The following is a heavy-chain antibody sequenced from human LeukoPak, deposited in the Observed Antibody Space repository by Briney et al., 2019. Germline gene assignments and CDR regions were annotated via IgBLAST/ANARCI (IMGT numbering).Heavy chain of an antibody. J-gene: IGHJ4*02. CDR1: GFTFSTFA. Sequence: GGSLRLSCEASGFTFSTFAMIWVRQPPGKGLEWVSSIFPSGGEIHYADSVRGRFTISRDNSKNTLYLQMNSLRAEDTAVYYCAKAAYYYGSGSYPFDYWGQGTLVTVSS. D-gene: IGHD3-10*01. V-gene: IGHV3-23*01. CDR3: AKAAYYYGSGSYPFDY. CDR2: IFPSGGEI.